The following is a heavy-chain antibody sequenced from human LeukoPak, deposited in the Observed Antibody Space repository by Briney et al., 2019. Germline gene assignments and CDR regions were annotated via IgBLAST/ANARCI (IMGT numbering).Heavy chain of an antibody. CDR3: ARVQTQSQPSYYDFWSGSPSSWFDP. CDR1: GYTFTSYG. V-gene: IGHV1-18*01. CDR2: ISAYNGNT. Sequence: GASVKVSCKASGYTFTSYGISWVRQAPGQGLEWMGWISAYNGNTNYAQKLQGRVTMTTDTSTSTAYMELRSLRSDDTAVYYCARVQTQSQPSYYDFWSGSPSSWFDPWGQGTLVTVSP. J-gene: IGHJ5*02. D-gene: IGHD3-3*01.